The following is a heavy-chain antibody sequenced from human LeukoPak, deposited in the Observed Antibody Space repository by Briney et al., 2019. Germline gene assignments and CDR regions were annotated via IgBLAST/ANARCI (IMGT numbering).Heavy chain of an antibody. V-gene: IGHV3-23*01. J-gene: IGHJ4*02. CDR1: GFPFNIYG. D-gene: IGHD1-14*01. Sequence: GGSLRLSCVASGFPFNIYGMSGVRQAPGKGLEWVSSVGGGDDIHYADSVKGRFTGSRDNAKNTVYLHMHSLRVEDTAIYFCARDGTPGNSIRDHFASWGQGTLVTVSS. CDR3: ARDGTPGNSIRDHFAS. CDR2: VGGGDDI.